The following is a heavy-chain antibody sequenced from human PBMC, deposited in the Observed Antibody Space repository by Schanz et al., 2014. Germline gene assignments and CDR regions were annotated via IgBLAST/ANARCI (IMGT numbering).Heavy chain of an antibody. D-gene: IGHD1-1*01. CDR3: AKIERNED. CDR1: EFTFRGYA. Sequence: EVQLLESGGGLVQPGGSLRLSCAASEFTFRGYAMSWVRQAPGRGLEWVSIISGSGGNTYYADAVRGRFTISRDNSKNTLYLQMNSLRAEDTAVYFCAKIERNEDWGQGTLVTVSS. CDR2: ISGSGGNT. V-gene: IGHV3-23*01. J-gene: IGHJ4*02.